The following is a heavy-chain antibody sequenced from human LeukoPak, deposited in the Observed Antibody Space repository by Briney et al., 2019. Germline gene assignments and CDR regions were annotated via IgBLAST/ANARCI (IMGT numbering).Heavy chain of an antibody. CDR2: INHSGST. CDR3: ARDTHGSGSYYIYRSYYFDY. CDR1: GGSFSGYY. D-gene: IGHD3-10*01. J-gene: IGHJ4*02. Sequence: SETLSLTCAVYGGSFSGYYWRWIRQPPGKGLEWIGEINHSGSTNYNPSLKSRVTISVDTSKNQFSLKLSSVTAADTAVYYCARDTHGSGSYYIYRSYYFDYWGQGTLVTVSS. V-gene: IGHV4-34*01.